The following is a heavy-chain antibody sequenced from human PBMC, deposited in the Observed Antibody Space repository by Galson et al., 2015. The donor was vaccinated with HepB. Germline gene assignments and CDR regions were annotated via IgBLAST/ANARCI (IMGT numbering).Heavy chain of an antibody. J-gene: IGHJ6*03. V-gene: IGHV3-30-3*01. D-gene: IGHD3-10*01. CDR2: ISYDGSNK. CDR3: ARGGLWFGDGGYYYYYYMDV. CDR1: RFTFSSYG. Sequence: SLRLSCAASRFTFSSYGMHWVRQAPGKGLEWVAVISYDGSNKYYTDSVKGRFTISRDNSKNTLYLQMNSLRTEDTAVYYCARGGLWFGDGGYYYYYYMDVWGKGTTVTVSS.